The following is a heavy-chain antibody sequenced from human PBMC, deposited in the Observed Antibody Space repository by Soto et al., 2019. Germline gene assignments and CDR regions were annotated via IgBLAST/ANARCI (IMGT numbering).Heavy chain of an antibody. CDR3: ARADTIFGVVIRDYYYYYGMDV. J-gene: IGHJ6*02. CDR1: GGTFSSYA. CDR2: LIPIFGTA. D-gene: IGHD3-3*01. V-gene: IGHV1-69*06. Sequence: GASVKVSCKASGGTFSSYAISWVRQAPGQGLEWMGGLIPIFGTANYAQKFQGRVTITADKSTSTAYMELSSLRSEDTAVYYCARADTIFGVVIRDYYYYYGMDVWGQGTTVTVSS.